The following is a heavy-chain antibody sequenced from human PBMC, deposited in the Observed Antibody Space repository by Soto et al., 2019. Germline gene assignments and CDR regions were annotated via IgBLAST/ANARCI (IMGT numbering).Heavy chain of an antibody. CDR3: ARDSGKGAYFDY. D-gene: IGHD1-26*01. Sequence: EVQLVESGGGLVQPGGSQRLSCAASGFTFSDHYMDWVRQAPGKGLEWVGRIRNKANSYTTDYAASVKGRFTISRDDSKDSLSLQMTSLKTEDTAIYYCARDSGKGAYFDYWGHGTLATVSS. V-gene: IGHV3-72*01. CDR1: GFTFSDHY. J-gene: IGHJ4*01. CDR2: IRNKANSYTT.